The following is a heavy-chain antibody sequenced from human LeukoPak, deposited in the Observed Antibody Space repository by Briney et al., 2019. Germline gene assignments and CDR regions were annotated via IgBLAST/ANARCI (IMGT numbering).Heavy chain of an antibody. D-gene: IGHD3-22*01. CDR1: GGTFSSYA. Sequence: SVKVSCKASGGTFSSYAISWVRQAPGQGLEWMGGIIPIFGTANYAQKFQGRVTITADESTSTAYMELSSLRSEDTAVYYCGTYYYDSSGPYYFDYWGQGTLVTVSS. V-gene: IGHV1-69*13. CDR2: IIPIFGTA. CDR3: GTYYYDSSGPYYFDY. J-gene: IGHJ4*02.